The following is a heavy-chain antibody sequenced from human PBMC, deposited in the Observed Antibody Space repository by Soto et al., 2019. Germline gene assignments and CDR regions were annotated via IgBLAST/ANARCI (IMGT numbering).Heavy chain of an antibody. V-gene: IGHV1-3*01. J-gene: IGHJ4*02. CDR1: GYTFFTYA. CDR2: INAGNGNT. Sequence: QVQLVQSGAEVKKPGASVKVSCKASGYTFFTYAMHWVRQAPGQRLEWMGWINAGNGNTKYSQKVQGRVTITRDTSASTAYMQLSSLRSEDTAVYYCARGPGGPDGPGDYWGQGTLVTVSS. D-gene: IGHD2-15*01. CDR3: ARGPGGPDGPGDY.